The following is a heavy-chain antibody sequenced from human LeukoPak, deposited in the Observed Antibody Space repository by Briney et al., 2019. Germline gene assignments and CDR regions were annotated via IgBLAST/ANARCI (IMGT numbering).Heavy chain of an antibody. D-gene: IGHD3-16*01. Sequence: PSETLPLTCTVSGGSISSYYWSWIRQPPGKGLEWIGYIYYSASTNYNPSLKSRVTISVDTSKNQFSLKLSSVTAADTAVYYCARRPYGGNFDYWGQGTLVTVSS. CDR1: GGSISSYY. V-gene: IGHV4-59*08. CDR2: IYYSAST. CDR3: ARRPYGGNFDY. J-gene: IGHJ4*02.